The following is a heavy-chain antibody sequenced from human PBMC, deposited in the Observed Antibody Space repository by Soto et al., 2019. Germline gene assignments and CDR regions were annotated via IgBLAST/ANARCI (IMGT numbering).Heavy chain of an antibody. CDR3: ARRYGGTLDS. CDR2: IYYSGST. Sequence: QVQLQESGPGLVKPSETLSLTCTVSGGSISSYYWSWIRQPPGKGLEWIGYIYYSGSTNYNPSLKSRVPISEDTSKTRFSPKLSSVTAADTAVYYCARRYGGTLDSWGQGTLVTVSS. D-gene: IGHD4-17*01. J-gene: IGHJ4*02. CDR1: GGSISSYY. V-gene: IGHV4-59*08.